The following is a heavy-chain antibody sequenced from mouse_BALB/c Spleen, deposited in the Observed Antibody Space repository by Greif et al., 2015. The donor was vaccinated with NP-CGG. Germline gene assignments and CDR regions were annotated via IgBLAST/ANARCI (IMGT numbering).Heavy chain of an antibody. V-gene: IGHV1-7*01. CDR3: ARGYYRYSYYAMDY. CDR1: GYTFTSYW. CDR2: INPSTGYT. D-gene: IGHD2-14*01. J-gene: IGHJ4*01. Sequence: QVQLQQSGAELAKPGASVKMSCKASGYTFTSYWMHWVKQRPGQGLEWIGYINPSTGYTEYNQKFKDKATLTADKSSSTAYMQLSSLTSEDSAVYYCARGYYRYSYYAMDYWGQGTSVTVSS.